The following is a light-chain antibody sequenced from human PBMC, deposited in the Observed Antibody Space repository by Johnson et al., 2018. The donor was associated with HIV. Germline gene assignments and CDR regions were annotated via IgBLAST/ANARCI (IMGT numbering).Light chain of an antibody. CDR3: GTLDRSLSAEV. CDR2: DNN. Sequence: QPALTQPPSVSAAPGQKVTISCSGSSSNIGNNYVSWYQQLPGTAPKLLIYDNNKRPSGIPDRFSGAKSGSSATMGITGLQTGDEADYYGGTLDRSLSAEVFGTGTKVTFL. V-gene: IGLV1-51*01. CDR1: SSNIGNNY. J-gene: IGLJ1*01.